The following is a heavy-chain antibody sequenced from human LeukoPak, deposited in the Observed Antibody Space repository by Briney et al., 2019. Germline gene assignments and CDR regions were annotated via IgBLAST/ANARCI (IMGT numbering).Heavy chain of an antibody. J-gene: IGHJ4*02. V-gene: IGHV4-34*01. CDR1: GGSFSGYY. D-gene: IGHD6-19*01. Sequence: PSETLSLTCAVYGGSFSGYYWSWIRQPPGKGLEWIGEINHSGSTNYNPSLKSRVTISVDTSKNQFSLKLSSVTAADTAVYYCARGPDLQWLLTGGTDYWGQGTLVTVSS. CDR3: ARGPDLQWLLTGGTDY. CDR2: INHSGST.